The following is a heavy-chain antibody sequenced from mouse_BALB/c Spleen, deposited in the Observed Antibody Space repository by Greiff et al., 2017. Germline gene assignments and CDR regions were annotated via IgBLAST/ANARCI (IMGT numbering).Heavy chain of an antibody. V-gene: IGHV1-54*01. D-gene: IGHD2-10*02. CDR2: INPGSGGT. Sequence: QVQLKQSGAELVRPGTSVKVSCKASGYAFTNYLIEWVKQRPGQGLEWIGVINPGSGGTNYNEKFKGKATLTADKSSSTAYMQLSSLTSDDSAVYFCAGYGNYGGFDVWGAGTTVTVSS. J-gene: IGHJ1*01. CDR3: AGYGNYGGFDV. CDR1: GYAFTNYL.